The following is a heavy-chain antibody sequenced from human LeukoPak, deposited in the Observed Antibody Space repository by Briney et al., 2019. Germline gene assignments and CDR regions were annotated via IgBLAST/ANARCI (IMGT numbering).Heavy chain of an antibody. V-gene: IGHV4-39*01. CDR1: GGSISSSSYY. D-gene: IGHD1-1*01. CDR3: ATLGTPHSYYYYYMDV. J-gene: IGHJ6*03. Sequence: PSETLSLTCTVSGGSISSSSYYWGWIRQPQGKGLEWIGSIYYSGSTYYNPSLKSRVTISVDTSKNQFSLKLSSVTAADTAVYYCATLGTPHSYYYYYMDVWGKGTTVTVSS. CDR2: IYYSGST.